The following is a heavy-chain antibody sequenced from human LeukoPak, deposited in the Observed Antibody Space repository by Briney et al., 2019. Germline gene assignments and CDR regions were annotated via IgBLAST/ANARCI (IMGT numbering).Heavy chain of an antibody. CDR3: AGDPDPQWLAPLSPDY. J-gene: IGHJ4*02. V-gene: IGHV3-11*04. D-gene: IGHD6-19*01. CDR1: GFTFSDYY. Sequence: GGSLRLSCAASGFTFSDYYMSWIRQAPGKGLEWVSYISSSGSTIYYADSVKGRFTISRDNAKNSLYLQMNSLRAEDTAVYYCAGDPDPQWLAPLSPDYWGQGTLVTVSS. CDR2: ISSSGSTI.